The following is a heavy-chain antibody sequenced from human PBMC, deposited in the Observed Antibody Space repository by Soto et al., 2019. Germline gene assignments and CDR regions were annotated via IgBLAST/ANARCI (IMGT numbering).Heavy chain of an antibody. CDR2: INPSGGST. J-gene: IGHJ6*02. D-gene: IGHD2-15*01. Sequence: QVQLVQSGAEVKKPGASVKVSCKASGYTCTSYYMHWVRQAPGQGLEWMGIINPSGGSTSYEQKVQGRVTMTRDTSTSTVYMELSSLRSEDTAVYYCARVYGGTDEYGMDVWGQGTTVTVSS. CDR3: ARVYGGTDEYGMDV. V-gene: IGHV1-46*01. CDR1: GYTCTSYY.